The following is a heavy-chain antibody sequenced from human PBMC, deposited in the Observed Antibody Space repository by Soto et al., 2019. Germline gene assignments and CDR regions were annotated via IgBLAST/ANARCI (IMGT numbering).Heavy chain of an antibody. Sequence: LKVSCKASGYTFTSYDINWVRQATGQGLEWMGWMNPNSGNTGYAQKFQGRVTMTRNTSISTAYMELSSLRSEDTAVYYCASSDRTGGQHITYAFDIWGQGTMVTVSS. CDR2: MNPNSGNT. CDR3: ASSDRTGGQHITYAFDI. V-gene: IGHV1-8*01. D-gene: IGHD3-9*01. J-gene: IGHJ3*02. CDR1: GYTFTSYD.